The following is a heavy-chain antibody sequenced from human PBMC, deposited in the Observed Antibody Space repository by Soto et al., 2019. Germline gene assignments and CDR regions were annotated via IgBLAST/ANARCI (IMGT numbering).Heavy chain of an antibody. V-gene: IGHV4-39*01. CDR2: SSYSGTT. D-gene: IGHD6-19*01. CDR1: GGSIRSGSYY. Sequence: SETLSLTCSVSGGSIRSGSYYWAWIRQPPGKGLEWIGTSSYSGTTYYNPSLKSRVTVSVDTSKNQFSLKLSNVTAADTAVYYCARHGSGRYYFDYWGQGTLVTVS. CDR3: ARHGSGRYYFDY. J-gene: IGHJ4*02.